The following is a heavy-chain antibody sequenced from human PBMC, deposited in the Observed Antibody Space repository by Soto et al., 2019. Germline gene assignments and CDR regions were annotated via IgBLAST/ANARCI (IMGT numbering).Heavy chain of an antibody. V-gene: IGHV4-39*01. CDR1: GGSISSSSYY. Sequence: PSETLSLTCTVSGGSISSSSYYWGWIRQPPGKGLEWIGSIYYSGSTYYNPSLKSRVTISVDTSKNQFSLKLSSVTAADTAVYYCARGRLDRFFFPKYYFDYWGQGTLVTVSS. J-gene: IGHJ4*02. CDR2: IYYSGST. CDR3: ARGRLDRFFFPKYYFDY. D-gene: IGHD5-12*01.